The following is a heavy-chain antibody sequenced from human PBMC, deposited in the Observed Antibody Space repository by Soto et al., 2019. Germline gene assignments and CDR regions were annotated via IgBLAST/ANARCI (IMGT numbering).Heavy chain of an antibody. Sequence: GGSLRLSCAASGFTFSSYAMSWVRQAPGKGLEWVSAISGSGGSTYYADSVKGRFTISRDNSKNTRYLQMNSLRAEDTAVYYCAKDRHPDGIWTFDYWGRGTLVTVSS. D-gene: IGHD3-9*01. CDR2: ISGSGGST. J-gene: IGHJ4*02. V-gene: IGHV3-23*01. CDR1: GFTFSSYA. CDR3: AKDRHPDGIWTFDY.